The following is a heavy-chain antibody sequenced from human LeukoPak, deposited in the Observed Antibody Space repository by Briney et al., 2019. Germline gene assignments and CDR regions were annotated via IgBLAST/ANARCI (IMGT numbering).Heavy chain of an antibody. D-gene: IGHD3-22*01. J-gene: IGHJ4*02. CDR1: GFTFSDYY. Sequence: GGSLRLSCAASGFTFSDYYMSWIRQAPGKGLEWVSYISSSGSTIYYADSVKGRFTISRDNAKNTLYLQMNSLRAEDTAVYYCAKHYYYDSSGYYLVGHYWGQGTLVTVSS. CDR3: AKHYYYDSSGYYLVGHY. V-gene: IGHV3-11*01. CDR2: ISSSGSTI.